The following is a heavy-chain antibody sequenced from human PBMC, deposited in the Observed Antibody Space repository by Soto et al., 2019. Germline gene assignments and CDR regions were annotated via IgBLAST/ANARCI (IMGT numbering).Heavy chain of an antibody. Sequence: GWSIKLSCAASGVTFNNAWMNLVRQAPGKGLEWVGRIKSKTDGGTTDYAAPVKGRFTISRDDSKNTLYLQMNSLKTEDTAVYYCNTDPVTMIVVVPSSGWGQGTLVTVSS. CDR1: GVTFNNAW. CDR2: IKSKTDGGTT. V-gene: IGHV3-15*07. CDR3: NTDPVTMIVVVPSSG. D-gene: IGHD3-22*01. J-gene: IGHJ4*02.